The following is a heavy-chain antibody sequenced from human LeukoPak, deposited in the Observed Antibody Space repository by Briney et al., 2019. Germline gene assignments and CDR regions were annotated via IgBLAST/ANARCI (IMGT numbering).Heavy chain of an antibody. CDR3: ATYGSGRGHTYYFDY. Sequence: SETLSLTCTVSGGSISSYYWSWIRQPPGKGLEWIGYIYYSGSTNYNPSLKSRVTISVDTSRNQFSLKLSSVTAADTAVYYCATYGSGRGHTYYFDYWGQGTLVTVS. CDR2: IYYSGST. D-gene: IGHD3-10*01. J-gene: IGHJ4*02. CDR1: GGSISSYY. V-gene: IGHV4-59*01.